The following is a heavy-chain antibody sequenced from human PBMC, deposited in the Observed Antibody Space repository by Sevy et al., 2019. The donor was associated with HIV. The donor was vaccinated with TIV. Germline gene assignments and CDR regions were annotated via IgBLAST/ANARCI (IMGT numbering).Heavy chain of an antibody. J-gene: IGHJ4*02. D-gene: IGHD3-22*01. CDR1: GFTFRTYG. CDR2: ISYDGSNE. Sequence: GGSLRLSCAASGFTFRTYGMHWVRQAPGKGLEWVAIISYDGSNENYADSVKGRFTISRDNSKNTLYLQMSSLRAEDTAIYYCAKRKGNYYDSSGEYYFDYWGQRTLVTVSS. CDR3: AKRKGNYYDSSGEYYFDY. V-gene: IGHV3-30*18.